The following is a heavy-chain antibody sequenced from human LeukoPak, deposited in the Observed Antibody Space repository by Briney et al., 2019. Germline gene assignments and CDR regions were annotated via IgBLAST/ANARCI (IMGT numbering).Heavy chain of an antibody. D-gene: IGHD1-26*01. Sequence: GSLRLSCAASGFTFSTYSMNWVRQAPGKGLEWVSAISSSSSYIYQADSVKGRFTISRDNAKNSLYLQMNSLRAEDTAVYYCATPSSGSYYSYYFDYWGQGTLVTVSS. CDR3: ATPSSGSYYSYYFDY. CDR2: ISSSSSYI. J-gene: IGHJ4*02. V-gene: IGHV3-21*04. CDR1: GFTFSTYS.